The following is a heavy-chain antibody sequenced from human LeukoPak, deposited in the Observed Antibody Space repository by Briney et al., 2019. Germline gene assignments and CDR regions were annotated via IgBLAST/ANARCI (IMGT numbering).Heavy chain of an antibody. J-gene: IGHJ4*02. V-gene: IGHV3-66*01. CDR3: ARELYYDYVWGSYRFWSGYFDY. CDR2: IYSGGST. D-gene: IGHD3-16*02. CDR1: GFTVSSNY. Sequence: GGSLRLSCAASGFTVSSNYMSWVRQAPGKGLEWVSVIYSGGSTYYADSVKGRFTISRDNSKNSLYLQMNSLRAEDTAVYYCARELYYDYVWGSYRFWSGYFDYWGQGTLVTVSS.